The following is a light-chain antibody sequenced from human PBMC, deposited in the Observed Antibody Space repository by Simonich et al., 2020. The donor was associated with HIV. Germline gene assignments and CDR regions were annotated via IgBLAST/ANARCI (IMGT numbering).Light chain of an antibody. J-gene: IGKJ4*01. V-gene: IGKV6D-21*02. Sequence: EIVLTQSPDFQSVTPNEKVTITCRDSQCIGNNLHRYQQKTDQSPKLLIKYASQSISVVPSRFSGSGSGTDFTLTINSLEAEDAAAYYCHQSSSLPLTFGGGTKVEIK. CDR3: HQSSSLPLT. CDR2: YAS. CDR1: QCIGNN.